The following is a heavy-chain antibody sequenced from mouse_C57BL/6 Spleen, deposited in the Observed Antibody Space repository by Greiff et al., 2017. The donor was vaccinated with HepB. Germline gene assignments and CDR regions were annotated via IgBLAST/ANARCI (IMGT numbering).Heavy chain of an antibody. Sequence: EVQGVESGPELVKPGASVKISCKASGYSFTGYYMNWVKQSPEKSLEWIGEINPSTGGTTYNQKFKAKATLTVDKSSSTAYMQLKSLTSEDSAVYYCARKGGKGGYYFDYWGQGTTLTVSS. D-gene: IGHD1-3*01. CDR2: INPSTGGT. CDR1: GYSFTGYY. V-gene: IGHV1-42*01. CDR3: ARKGGKGGYYFDY. J-gene: IGHJ2*01.